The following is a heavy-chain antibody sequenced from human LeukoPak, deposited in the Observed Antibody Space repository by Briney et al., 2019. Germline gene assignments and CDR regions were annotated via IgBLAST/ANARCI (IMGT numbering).Heavy chain of an antibody. CDR1: GFTYDDYA. J-gene: IGHJ4*02. CDR3: TKDIGERGYSVH. CDR2: ISGDGSKT. Sequence: GGSLRLSCAASGFTYDDYAMHWVRQTPGKGLEWVSLISGDGSKTYYADSVKSRFTTSRDNSKNSLYLQMNSLRTEDTAFYYCTKDIGERGYSVHWGQGTLVTVSS. D-gene: IGHD5/OR15-5a*01. V-gene: IGHV3-43*02.